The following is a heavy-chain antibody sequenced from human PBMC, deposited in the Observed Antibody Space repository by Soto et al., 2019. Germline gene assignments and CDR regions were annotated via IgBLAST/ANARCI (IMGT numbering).Heavy chain of an antibody. J-gene: IGHJ3*02. D-gene: IGHD5-12*01. V-gene: IGHV5-51*01. CDR1: GYSFTSYW. CDR3: ASPSSPTTDAFDI. Sequence: GESLKISCKGSGYSFTSYWIGWVRQMPGKGLEWMGIIYPGDSDTRYSPSFQGQVTISADKSISTAYLQWSSLKASDTAMYYCASPSSPTTDAFDIWGQGTMVTVSS. CDR2: IYPGDSDT.